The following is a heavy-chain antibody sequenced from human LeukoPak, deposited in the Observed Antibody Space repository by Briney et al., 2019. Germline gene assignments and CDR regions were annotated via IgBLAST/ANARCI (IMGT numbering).Heavy chain of an antibody. J-gene: IGHJ3*02. CDR3: ARGAVERWLQFGAFDI. CDR1: GYTFTSYY. V-gene: IGHV1-46*01. Sequence: ASVKVSCKASGYTFTSYYMHWVRQAPGQGLEWMGIINPSGGSTSYAQKFQGRVTMTRDTSTSTVYMELSSLRSEDTAVYYCARGAVERWLQFGAFDIWGQGTMVTVSS. D-gene: IGHD5-24*01. CDR2: INPSGGST.